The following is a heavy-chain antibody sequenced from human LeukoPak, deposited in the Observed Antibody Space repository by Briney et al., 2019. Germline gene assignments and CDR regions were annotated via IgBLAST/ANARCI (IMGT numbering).Heavy chain of an antibody. J-gene: IGHJ6*02. Sequence: SETLSLTCTVSGGSISSYYWSWIRQPPGKGLEWIGYIYYSGSTNYNPSLKSRVAISVDTSKNQFSLKLSSVIAADTAAYYCARGYYDTSMDVWGQGTTVTVSS. D-gene: IGHD3-9*01. CDR2: IYYSGST. V-gene: IGHV4-59*08. CDR3: ARGYYDTSMDV. CDR1: GGSISSYY.